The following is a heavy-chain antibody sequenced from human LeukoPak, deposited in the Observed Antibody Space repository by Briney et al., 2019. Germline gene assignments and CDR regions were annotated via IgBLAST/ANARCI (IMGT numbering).Heavy chain of an antibody. Sequence: ASVKVSCKASGYTFTGYYMHWVRQAPGQGLEWMGWINPNSGGTNYAQKFQGRVTMTRDTSISTAYMELSRLRSDDTAVYYCARDSSGYSYNWFDPWGQGTLVTVPS. CDR1: GYTFTGYY. CDR3: ARDSSGYSYNWFDP. V-gene: IGHV1-2*02. J-gene: IGHJ5*02. D-gene: IGHD3-22*01. CDR2: INPNSGGT.